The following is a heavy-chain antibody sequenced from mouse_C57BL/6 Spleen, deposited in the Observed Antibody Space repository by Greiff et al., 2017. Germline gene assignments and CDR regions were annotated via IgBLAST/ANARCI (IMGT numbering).Heavy chain of an antibody. CDR1: GYTFTSYW. V-gene: IGHV1-64*01. D-gene: IGHD1-1*01. Sequence: QVHVKQPGAELVQPGASVQMSCKASGYTFTSYWMHWVKQRPGQGLEWIGMIYPRGGSTNYNEKFKSKATLTVDKSSSTAYMQLSSLTSEDSAVYYWARAYYDRSDDGYVDVWGTGTTGTVSS. CDR2: IYPRGGST. CDR3: ARAYYDRSDDGYVDV. J-gene: IGHJ1*03.